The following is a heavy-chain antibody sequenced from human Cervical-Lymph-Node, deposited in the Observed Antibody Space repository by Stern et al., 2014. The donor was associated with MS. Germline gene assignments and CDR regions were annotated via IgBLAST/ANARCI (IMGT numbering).Heavy chain of an antibody. CDR3: ARTSYDFWSGYYAFDY. Sequence: QVQLQESGPGLVKPSQTLSLTCTVSGGSISSGGYYWSWIRQHPGKGLEWIGYIYYSGSTYYNPSLKSRVTISVDTSKNQFSLKLSSVTAADTAVYYCARTSYDFWSGYYAFDYWGQGTLVTVSS. CDR1: GGSISSGGYY. D-gene: IGHD3-3*01. V-gene: IGHV4-31*03. J-gene: IGHJ4*02. CDR2: IYYSGST.